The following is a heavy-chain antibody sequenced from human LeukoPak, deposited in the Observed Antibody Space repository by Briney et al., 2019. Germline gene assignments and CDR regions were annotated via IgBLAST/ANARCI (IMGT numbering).Heavy chain of an antibody. Sequence: GESLKISCKGSGYSFTNYWIGWVRQMPGKGLEWMGIVYPGDSDTRYSPSFQGQVTISADKSISTAYLQWSSLQASDTAMYYCARGPTWNDDPAFDIWGQGTMVTVTS. CDR2: VYPGDSDT. J-gene: IGHJ3*02. V-gene: IGHV5-51*01. CDR1: GYSFTNYW. D-gene: IGHD1-1*01. CDR3: ARGPTWNDDPAFDI.